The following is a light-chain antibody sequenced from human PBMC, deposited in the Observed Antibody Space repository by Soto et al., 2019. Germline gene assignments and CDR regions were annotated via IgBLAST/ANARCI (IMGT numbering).Light chain of an antibody. CDR2: DVK. CDR1: SSDIGAYNF. CDR3: TSWTASTTMI. J-gene: IGLJ2*01. V-gene: IGLV2-14*03. Sequence: QSALTQPASVSGSPGQSITISCTGTSSDIGAYNFVSWYQQHPGKAPKLMLYDVKIRPSGVSNRFSGSKPGNTASLTISGLQAEDEADYYCTSWTASTTMIFGGGTKVTVL.